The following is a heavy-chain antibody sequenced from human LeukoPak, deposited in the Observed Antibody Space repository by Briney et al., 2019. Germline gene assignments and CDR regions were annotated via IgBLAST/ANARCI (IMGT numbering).Heavy chain of an antibody. Sequence: SETLSLTCTVSGGSISSYNWSWIRRPAGKGLEWIGRIHSSGSTNYNPSLKSRVTMSLDASKNQFSLRLTSVTAADSAVYFCARNLGSNWFDPWGQGTLVTVSS. D-gene: IGHD1-26*01. J-gene: IGHJ5*02. CDR3: ARNLGSNWFDP. CDR1: GGSISSYN. CDR2: IHSSGST. V-gene: IGHV4-4*07.